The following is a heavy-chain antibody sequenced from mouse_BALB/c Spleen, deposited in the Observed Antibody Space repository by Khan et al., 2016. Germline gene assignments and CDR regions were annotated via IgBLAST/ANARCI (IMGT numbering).Heavy chain of an antibody. V-gene: IGHV5-6-3*01. CDR1: GFIFSTYG. Sequence: EVELVESGGGLVQPGGSLKLSCVASGFIFSTYGMSWVRQTPDKRLELVATINSNGGSTYYPDSVKGRFTISRDNAKNTLYLQMSSLKSEDTAMYYCARENYRYYFDYWGQGTTLTVSS. J-gene: IGHJ2*01. D-gene: IGHD2-14*01. CDR2: INSNGGST. CDR3: ARENYRYYFDY.